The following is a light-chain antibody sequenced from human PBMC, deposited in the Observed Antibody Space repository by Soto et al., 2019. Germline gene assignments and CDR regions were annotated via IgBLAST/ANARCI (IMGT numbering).Light chain of an antibody. CDR3: QQYNNWAPWT. V-gene: IGKV3-15*01. CDR2: GAS. Sequence: EIVMTQSPATLSVSPGERATLSCRASQSVSSNLAWYQQKPGQAPRLLIYGASTRATGIPARFSGSGSGTEFTLNISSLQSEDIAVYYCQQYNNWAPWTFGQGTKVEIK. CDR1: QSVSSN. J-gene: IGKJ1*01.